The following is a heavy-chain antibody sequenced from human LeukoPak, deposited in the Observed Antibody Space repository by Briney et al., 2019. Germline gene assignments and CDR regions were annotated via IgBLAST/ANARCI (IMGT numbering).Heavy chain of an antibody. CDR3: ARSNGSGWYGVWFDP. Sequence: SETLSLTCAVYGGSFSGYYWSWIRQPPGKGLEWIGEINHSGSTNYNPSLKSRVTISVDTSKNQFSLKLSSVTAADTAVYYCARSNGSGWYGVWFDPWGQGTLVTVSS. CDR1: GGSFSGYY. J-gene: IGHJ5*02. CDR2: INHSGST. V-gene: IGHV4-34*01. D-gene: IGHD6-19*01.